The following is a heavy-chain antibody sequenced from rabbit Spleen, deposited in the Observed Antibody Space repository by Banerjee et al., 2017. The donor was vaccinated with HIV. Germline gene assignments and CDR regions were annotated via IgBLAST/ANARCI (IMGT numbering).Heavy chain of an antibody. D-gene: IGHD1-1*01. CDR2: IYTGNSKT. CDR1: GVSFSSGYD. J-gene: IGHJ3*01. CDR3: ARDLVAVIGWNFSL. V-gene: IGHV1S45*01. Sequence: QEQLEESGGDLVKPEGSLTLTCKASGVSFSSGYDMCWVRQAPGKGLEWIACIYTGNSKTYYASWAKGRFTISKTSSTTVTLQMTSLTVADTATYFCARDLVAVIGWNFSLWGQGTLVTVS.